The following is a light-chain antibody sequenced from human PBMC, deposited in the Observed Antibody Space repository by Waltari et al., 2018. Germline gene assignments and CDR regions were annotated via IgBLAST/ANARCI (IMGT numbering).Light chain of an antibody. Sequence: QIVLTQSPSAYASLGASVKLTCTLSSGHSSYAIVWHQQQPQQGPRYLMNLNTDGSHSEGAGIPVRFSGSRSGAEGYLSISSLQSDDEADYYCQTWGTGIMVFGGGTKLTVL. CDR2: LNTDGSH. CDR3: QTWGTGIMV. V-gene: IGLV4-69*01. CDR1: SGHSSYA. J-gene: IGLJ3*02.